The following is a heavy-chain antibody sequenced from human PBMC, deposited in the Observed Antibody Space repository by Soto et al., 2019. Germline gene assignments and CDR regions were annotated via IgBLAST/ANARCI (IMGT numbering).Heavy chain of an antibody. CDR3: AKVITAKTHFDY. V-gene: IGHV3-23*01. D-gene: IGHD5-18*01. Sequence: WFSKAPGKGLEWVSAISGSGGSTYYADSVKGRFTISRDNSKNTLYLQMNSLRAEDTAVYYCAKVITAKTHFDYGVQGTLVTVS. CDR2: ISGSGGST. J-gene: IGHJ4*02.